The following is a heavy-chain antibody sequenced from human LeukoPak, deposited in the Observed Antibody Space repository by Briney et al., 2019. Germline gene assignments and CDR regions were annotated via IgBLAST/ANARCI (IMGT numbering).Heavy chain of an antibody. Sequence: PGGSLRLSCAASGFTFSSYSMNWVRQAPGKGLEWVSSISSSSSYIYYADSVKGRFTISRDNAKNSLYLQMNSLRAEDTAVYYCARDLDPMVRGTNWFDPWGQGTLVTVSS. V-gene: IGHV3-21*01. CDR1: GFTFSSYS. D-gene: IGHD3-10*01. CDR2: ISSSSSYI. J-gene: IGHJ5*02. CDR3: ARDLDPMVRGTNWFDP.